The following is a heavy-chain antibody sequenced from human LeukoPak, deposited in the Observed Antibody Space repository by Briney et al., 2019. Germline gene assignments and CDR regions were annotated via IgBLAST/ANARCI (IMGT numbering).Heavy chain of an antibody. CDR1: GVSISSSNSY. CDR3: ARLSTVTTSFDY. V-gene: IGHV4-39*07. Sequence: SETLSLTCTVSGVSISSSNSYWGWIRQPPGKGLEWIGSIYYSGSTYYNPSLKSRVTISVDTSKNQFSLKLTSVTAADTAVYYCARLSTVTTSFDYWGQGTLVTVSS. CDR2: IYYSGST. J-gene: IGHJ4*02. D-gene: IGHD4-17*01.